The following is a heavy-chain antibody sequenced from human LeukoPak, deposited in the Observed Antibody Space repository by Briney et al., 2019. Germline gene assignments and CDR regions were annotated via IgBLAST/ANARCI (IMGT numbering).Heavy chain of an antibody. V-gene: IGHV3-23*01. D-gene: IGHD2-2*01. CDR3: AKGDGYCSSTSCYYYYYGMDV. J-gene: IGHJ6*02. CDR2: ISGSGGST. CDR1: GFTFSSNA. Sequence: GGSLRLSCAASGFTFSSNAMSWVSQAPGKGLAWVSAISGSGGSTYYADSVKGRFTISRDNSKNTLYLQMNSLRAEDTAVYYCAKGDGYCSSTSCYYYYYGMDVWGQGTTVTVSS.